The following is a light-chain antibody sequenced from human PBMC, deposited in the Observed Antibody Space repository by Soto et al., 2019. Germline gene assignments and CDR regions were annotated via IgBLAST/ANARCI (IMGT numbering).Light chain of an antibody. CDR3: QVWPSSSDQCV. J-gene: IGLJ2*01. Sequence: SYELTQPPSVSVAPGQTARITCGGNNIRSESVHWYQQKPGQAPVLVVYDDRDRPSGVPERFSGSNSGNTATMTIGGVEAGDGADYYCQVWPSSSDQCVFGGGTKLTVL. CDR2: DDR. CDR1: NIRSES. V-gene: IGLV3-21*02.